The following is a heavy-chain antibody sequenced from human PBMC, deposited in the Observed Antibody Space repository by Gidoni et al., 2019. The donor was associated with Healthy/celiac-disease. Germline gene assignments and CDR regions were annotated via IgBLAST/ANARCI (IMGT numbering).Heavy chain of an antibody. CDR3: ATDQLYGSGTVGHWFDP. J-gene: IGHJ5*02. Sequence: EVQLVQSGAEVKKPGATVKISCKVSGYTFTDYYMHWVQQDPGKGLEWMGLVDPEDGETIYAEKFQGRVTITADTSTDTAYMELSSLRSEDTAVYYCATDQLYGSGTVGHWFDPWGQGTLVTVSS. D-gene: IGHD3-10*01. V-gene: IGHV1-69-2*01. CDR1: GYTFTDYY. CDR2: VDPEDGET.